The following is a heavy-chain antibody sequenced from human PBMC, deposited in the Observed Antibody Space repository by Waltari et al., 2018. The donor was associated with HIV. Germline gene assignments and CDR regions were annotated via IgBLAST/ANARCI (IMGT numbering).Heavy chain of an antibody. D-gene: IGHD3-16*01. CDR1: GFTFIGYG. V-gene: IGHV3-33*06. CDR2: IWSDGYNK. J-gene: IGHJ3*02. Sequence: QVYLMESGGGVVQPGGCLKLSCAASGFTFIGYGTHWVRQAPGKGLEWVAVIWSDGYNKFYADSVRGRFTFSRDNSKYTLSLQMNSLRAEDTALYYCVKERGPFNGFDIWGQGTMVTVSS. CDR3: VKERGPFNGFDI.